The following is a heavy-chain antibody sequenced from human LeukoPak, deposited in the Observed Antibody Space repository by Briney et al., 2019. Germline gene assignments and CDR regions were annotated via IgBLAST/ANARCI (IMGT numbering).Heavy chain of an antibody. D-gene: IGHD6-13*01. CDR3: ARGIAAAPNQGCFDY. J-gene: IGHJ4*02. CDR1: GGXISSYY. V-gene: IGHV4-4*07. Sequence: SETLSLTCIVSGGXISSYYCSWIRQPAGKGLEWIGRVYTSGDTDYNPSLGSRVTVSLDTSKNQFSLKLSSVTAADTAVYYCARGIAAAPNQGCFDYWGQGTLVTVSS. CDR2: VYTSGDT.